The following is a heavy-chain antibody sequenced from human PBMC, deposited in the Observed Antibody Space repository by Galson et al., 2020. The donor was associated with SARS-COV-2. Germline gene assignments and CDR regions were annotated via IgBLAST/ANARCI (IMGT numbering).Heavy chain of an antibody. J-gene: IGHJ6*02. CDR2: ISWNSGSI. Sequence: SLRLSCAASGFTFDDYAMHWVRQAPGKGLEWVSGISWNSGSIGYADSVKGRFTISRDNAKNSLYLQMNSLRAEDTALYYCAKDIGRAAAGTRDYYYYYGMDVWGQGTTVTVSS. CDR1: GFTFDDYA. D-gene: IGHD6-13*01. CDR3: AKDIGRAAAGTRDYYYYYGMDV. V-gene: IGHV3-9*01.